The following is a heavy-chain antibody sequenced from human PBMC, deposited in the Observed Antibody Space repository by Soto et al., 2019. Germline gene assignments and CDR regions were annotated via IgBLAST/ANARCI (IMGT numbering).Heavy chain of an antibody. CDR2: ISFDGNKR. V-gene: IGHV3-30*04. CDR1: GFASSDYA. Sequence: QVQLVESGGGVVQPGRSLRLSCGASGFASSDYAMHWVRQAPGQGREWTATISFDGNKRFYADSVKGRLTISRDNSKNTWYVEMPGLRGEDTAVYYCARDLAGRYCGRDCPNGMDVWGPGTTVTVSS. CDR3: ARDLAGRYCGRDCPNGMDV. J-gene: IGHJ6*02. D-gene: IGHD2-21*02.